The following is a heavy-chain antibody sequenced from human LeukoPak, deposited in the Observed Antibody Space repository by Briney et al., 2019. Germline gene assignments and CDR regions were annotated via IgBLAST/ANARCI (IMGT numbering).Heavy chain of an antibody. J-gene: IGHJ6*03. CDR2: ISGSGGST. D-gene: IGHD3-3*01. CDR3: AKCPRPEWLLYTYYYYYMDV. Sequence: GGSLRLSCAASGFTFSSYAMSWVRQAPGKGLEWVSAISGSGGSTYYADSVKGRFTISRDNSKNTLYLQMNSLRAEDTAVYYCAKCPRPEWLLYTYYYYYMDVWGKGTTVTVSS. V-gene: IGHV3-23*01. CDR1: GFTFSSYA.